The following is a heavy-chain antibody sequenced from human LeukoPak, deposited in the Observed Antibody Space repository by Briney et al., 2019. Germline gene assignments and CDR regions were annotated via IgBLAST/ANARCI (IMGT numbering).Heavy chain of an antibody. V-gene: IGHV3-23*01. CDR1: GFTFSSYA. CDR3: AKDPHSSVVTEFRIPPLDAFDI. D-gene: IGHD3-16*02. CDR2: ISCSGGST. J-gene: IGHJ3*02. Sequence: GGSLRLSCAASGFTFSSYAMSWGRQAPGKGLEWVSAISCSGGSTYYADYVKGRFTISRDNSKNTLYLQMNILRAEDTAVYYCAKDPHSSVVTEFRIPPLDAFDIWGQGTMVTVSS.